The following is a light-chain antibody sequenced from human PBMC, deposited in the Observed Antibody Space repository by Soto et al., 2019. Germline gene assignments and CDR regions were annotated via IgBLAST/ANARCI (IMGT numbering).Light chain of an antibody. Sequence: EIVLTQSPGTLSLSPGERATLSCRARQTVTSTFLAWYQQKPGQAPRLLIYGAYRRATGIPARFSGSGSGTDFTLTLTRQEPEDFAVYYCHQYDSSRTFGQGNKVHMK. J-gene: IGKJ1*01. CDR2: GAY. CDR3: HQYDSSRT. CDR1: QTVTSTF. V-gene: IGKV3-20*01.